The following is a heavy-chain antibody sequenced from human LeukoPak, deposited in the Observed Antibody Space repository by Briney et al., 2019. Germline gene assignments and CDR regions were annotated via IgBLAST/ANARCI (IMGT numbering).Heavy chain of an antibody. CDR3: GKTFGSGDY. CDR2: ISGDGDYT. CDR1: GFTFSTHL. Sequence: GGSLRLSCAAAGAASGFTFSTHLLNWVRQAPGKGLEWVSGISGDGDYTYYADSVKGRFTASRDNSRKTLYLQLNNLRVEDTAMYYCGKTFGSGDYWGQGALVTVSS. J-gene: IGHJ4*02. V-gene: IGHV3-23*01. D-gene: IGHD3-10*01.